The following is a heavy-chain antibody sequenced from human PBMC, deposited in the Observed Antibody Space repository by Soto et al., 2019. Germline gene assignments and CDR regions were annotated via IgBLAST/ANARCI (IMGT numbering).Heavy chain of an antibody. CDR1: GASISSSQW. CDR3: GTKTTYYDSRGYYENALAV. Sequence: PSETLSLTVAVPGASISSSQWGSCVRQPPGKGLEWIGEIYHSWTTNYNPSLKGRVTISVDKSKNQFSLKLSSVTAADTAVYYCGTKTTYYDSRGYYENALAVWGQGTTVTVSS. J-gene: IGHJ6*02. D-gene: IGHD3-22*01. CDR2: IYHSWTT. V-gene: IGHV4-4*02.